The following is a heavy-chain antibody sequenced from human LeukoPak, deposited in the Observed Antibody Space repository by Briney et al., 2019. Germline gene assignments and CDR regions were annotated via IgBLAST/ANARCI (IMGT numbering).Heavy chain of an antibody. CDR1: GFTFSSYS. CDR3: ARDLLDGGIVVIPAAIPFDY. Sequence: KPGGSLRLSCAASGFTFSSYSMNWVRQAPGKGLEWVSSISSSSSSIYYADPVKGRFTISRDNAKNSLYLQMNSLRAEDTAVYYCARDLLDGGIVVIPAAIPFDYWGQGTLVTVSS. D-gene: IGHD2-2*02. CDR2: ISSSSSSI. V-gene: IGHV3-21*01. J-gene: IGHJ4*02.